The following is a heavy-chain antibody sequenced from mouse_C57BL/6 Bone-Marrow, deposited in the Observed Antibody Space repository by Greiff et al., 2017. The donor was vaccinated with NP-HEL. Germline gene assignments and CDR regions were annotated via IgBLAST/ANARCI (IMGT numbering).Heavy chain of an antibody. CDR1: GFTFSDYG. CDR3: ARTAQATDFDY. CDR2: ISSGSSTI. D-gene: IGHD3-2*02. V-gene: IGHV5-17*01. J-gene: IGHJ2*01. Sequence: EVKLMESGGGLVKPGGSLKLSCAASGFTFSDYGMHWVRQAPEKGLEWVAYISSGSSTIYYADTVKGRFTISRDNAKNTLFLQMTSLRSEDTAMYYCARTAQATDFDYWGQGTTLTVSS.